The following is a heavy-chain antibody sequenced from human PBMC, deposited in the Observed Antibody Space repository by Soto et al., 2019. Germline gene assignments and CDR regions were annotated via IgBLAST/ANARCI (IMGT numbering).Heavy chain of an antibody. CDR2: IYPDDSDT. D-gene: IGHD2-15*01. Sequence: SGESLKISCEGSGYTFSTSWLAWVRQMPGKGLEWMGIIYPDDSDTRYSPSFQGQVTFSADKSIRTAYLQWRSLKASDTAMYYCARQRGKILSRQCPYGMDVWGQGTTVTVSS. CDR3: ARQRGKILSRQCPYGMDV. J-gene: IGHJ6*02. CDR1: GYTFSTSW. V-gene: IGHV5-51*01.